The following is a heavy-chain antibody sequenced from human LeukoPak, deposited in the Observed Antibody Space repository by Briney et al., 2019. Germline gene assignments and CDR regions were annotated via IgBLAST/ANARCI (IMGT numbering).Heavy chain of an antibody. CDR1: GFTFSSSW. CDR3: ARDVGYNYGPFDY. CDR2: INSDGSST. J-gene: IGHJ4*02. D-gene: IGHD5-18*01. Sequence: GGSLRLSCAASGFTFSSSWMHWVRQVPGKGLVWVSRINSDGSSTSYADSVKGRFTISRDNAKNTLYLQMNSLRAEDTAVYYCARDVGYNYGPFDYWGQGTLVSVSS. V-gene: IGHV3-74*01.